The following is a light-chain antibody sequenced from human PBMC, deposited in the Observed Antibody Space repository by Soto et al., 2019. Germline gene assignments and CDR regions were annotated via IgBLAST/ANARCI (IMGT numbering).Light chain of an antibody. CDR2: DVN. Sequence: QSALTQPASVAGSPGQSIAISCTGSSSDIGAYNYVFWYQQHPGKAPKLMIYDVNNRPSGVSDRFSGSKSCNTASLTISGLQAEDEADYYCSSYTSASTYVLGTGTKVTV. V-gene: IGLV2-14*03. J-gene: IGLJ1*01. CDR3: SSYTSASTYV. CDR1: SSDIGAYNY.